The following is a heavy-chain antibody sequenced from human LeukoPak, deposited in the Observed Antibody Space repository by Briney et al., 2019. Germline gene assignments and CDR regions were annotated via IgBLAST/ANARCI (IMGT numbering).Heavy chain of an antibody. V-gene: IGHV3-21*01. CDR2: ISSSSSYI. Sequence: PGGSLRLSCAASGFTFSSYSMNWVRQAPGKGLEWVSSISSSSSYIYYADSVKGRFTISRDNAKNSLYLQMNSLRAEDTAVYYCARGIETYYDFWSGPVYAFDIWGQGTMVTVSS. CDR1: GFTFSSYS. CDR3: ARGIETYYDFWSGPVYAFDI. J-gene: IGHJ3*02. D-gene: IGHD3-3*01.